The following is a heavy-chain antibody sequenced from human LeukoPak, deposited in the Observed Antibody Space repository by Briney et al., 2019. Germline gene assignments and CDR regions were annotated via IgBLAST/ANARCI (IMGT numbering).Heavy chain of an antibody. CDR2: ISYDGSNK. Sequence: GGSLRLSCAASGFTFSSYAMHWVRQAPGKGLEWVAVISYDGSNKYYADSVKGRFTISRDNAKNSLYLQMNSLRAEDTAVYYCARAAEQWLADFDYWGQGTLVTVSS. J-gene: IGHJ4*02. CDR1: GFTFSSYA. D-gene: IGHD6-19*01. V-gene: IGHV3-30*04. CDR3: ARAAEQWLADFDY.